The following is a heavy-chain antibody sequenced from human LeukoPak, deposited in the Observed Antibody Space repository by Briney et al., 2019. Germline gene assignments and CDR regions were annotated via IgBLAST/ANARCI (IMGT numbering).Heavy chain of an antibody. Sequence: PSETLSLTCTVSGGSLSSGASDWGWIRQHPKRGLEWVGYIKHSGSTYYNPSLGSRVTMSVDTSKNQFSLKLSSVTAADSAVYYCARAARQGFTMIVVPFFYFDLWGRGTLVTVSS. J-gene: IGHJ2*01. CDR1: GGSLSSGASD. CDR2: IKHSGST. CDR3: ARAARQGFTMIVVPFFYFDL. V-gene: IGHV4-31*03. D-gene: IGHD3-22*01.